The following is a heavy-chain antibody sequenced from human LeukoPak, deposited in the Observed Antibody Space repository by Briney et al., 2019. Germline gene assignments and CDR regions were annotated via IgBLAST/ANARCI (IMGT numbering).Heavy chain of an antibody. V-gene: IGHV3-23*01. Sequence: GGSLRLSCAASGFTFSSYAMSWVRQAPGKGLEWVSAISGSGGSTYYADSVKGRFTISRDNSKNTLYLQMNSLRAEDTAVYYCAKRSGYCSGGSCLYDVFDIWGQGTMVTVSS. CDR3: AKRSGYCSGGSCLYDVFDI. J-gene: IGHJ3*02. D-gene: IGHD2-15*01. CDR1: GFTFSSYA. CDR2: ISGSGGST.